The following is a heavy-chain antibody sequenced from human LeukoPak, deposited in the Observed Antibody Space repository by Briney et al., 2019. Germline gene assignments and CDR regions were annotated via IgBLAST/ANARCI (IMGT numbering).Heavy chain of an antibody. V-gene: IGHV3-7*01. CDR1: GFTFSDYY. J-gene: IGHJ4*02. D-gene: IGHD5-18*01. Sequence: GGSLRLSCAASGFTFSDYYMSWIRQAPGKGLEWVASVKEDGSDTYYVDSVKGRFTISRDNAKNSLYLQMNSLRAEDTAVYYCARDRVTYSYGYTCFDYWGQGTLVTVSS. CDR2: VKEDGSDT. CDR3: ARDRVTYSYGYTCFDY.